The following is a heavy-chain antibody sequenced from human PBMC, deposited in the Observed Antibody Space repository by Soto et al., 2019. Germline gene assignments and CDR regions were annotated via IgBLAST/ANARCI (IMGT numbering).Heavy chain of an antibody. CDR3: ARVRCSSTSCYFGEDYYNYGLDF. CDR2: ISAYNGNT. CDR1: GYSFTSYG. J-gene: IGHJ6*02. D-gene: IGHD2-2*01. Sequence: ASVKVSCKASGYSFTSYGISWVRQTPGQGLEWMGWISAYNGNTDYEQKLQGRVTMTTDTSTSTAYMELRSLRSDDTAVYYCARVRCSSTSCYFGEDYYNYGLDFWGQGTTVTVSS. V-gene: IGHV1-18*04.